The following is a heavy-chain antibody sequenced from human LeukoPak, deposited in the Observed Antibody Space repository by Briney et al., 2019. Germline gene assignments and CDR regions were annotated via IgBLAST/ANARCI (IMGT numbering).Heavy chain of an antibody. V-gene: IGHV3-33*01. CDR3: ARDLKSGYMDS. CDR1: GFTFSDYG. CDR2: IYSDGTNK. D-gene: IGHD3-3*01. J-gene: IGHJ4*02. Sequence: GGSLRLSCAASGFTFSDYGIHWVRQAPGKGLEWVAVIYSDGTNKYFVDSVKGRFAISRDNSKTTVFLQMNGLRAEDTAVFYCARDLKSGYMDSWGQGTLVTVSP.